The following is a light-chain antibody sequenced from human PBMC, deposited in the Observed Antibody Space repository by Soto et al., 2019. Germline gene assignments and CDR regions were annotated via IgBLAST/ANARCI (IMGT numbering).Light chain of an antibody. CDR3: QQYNSYPWT. Sequence: DIQMTQSPSTLSASVGDRVTITCRASQSISSWVAWYQQKPGKAPRLLIYKASSLESGVPSRFRGSGSGTEFTLTISSLQPDDFATYYCQQYNSYPWTFGQGTKVEIK. CDR2: KAS. J-gene: IGKJ1*01. V-gene: IGKV1-5*03. CDR1: QSISSW.